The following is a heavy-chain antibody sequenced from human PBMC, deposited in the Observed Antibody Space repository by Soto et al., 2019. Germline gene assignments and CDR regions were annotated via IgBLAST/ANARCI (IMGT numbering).Heavy chain of an antibody. CDR1: GGSFSGYY. CDR2: IYHSGST. J-gene: IGHJ6*02. V-gene: IGHV4-34*01. Sequence: SETLSLTCAVYGGSFSGYYWSWIRQPPGKGLEWIGEIYHSGSTNYNPSLKSRVTISVDRSKNQFSLKLSSVTAADTAVYYCARVPDVWGQGTTVTVSS. CDR3: ARVPDV.